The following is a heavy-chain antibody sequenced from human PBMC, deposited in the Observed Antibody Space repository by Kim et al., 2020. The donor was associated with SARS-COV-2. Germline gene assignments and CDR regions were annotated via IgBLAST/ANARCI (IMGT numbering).Heavy chain of an antibody. V-gene: IGHV4-59*01. CDR2: IYYSGST. J-gene: IGHJ6*01. D-gene: IGHD5-18*01. CDR3: ARGGYSYGTPMGYCMDV. CDR1: GGSISSYY. Sequence: SETLSLTCTVSGGSISSYYWSWIRQPPGKGLEWIGYIYYSGSTNYNPSLKSRVTISVDTSKNQFSLKLSSVTAADTAVYYCARGGYSYGTPMGYCMDVWG.